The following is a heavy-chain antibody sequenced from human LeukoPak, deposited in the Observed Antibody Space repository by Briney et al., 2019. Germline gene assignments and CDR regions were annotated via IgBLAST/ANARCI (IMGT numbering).Heavy chain of an antibody. V-gene: IGHV4-4*07. CDR1: GYSISSGYH. D-gene: IGHD6-19*01. CDR3: ARRDISSGWSFNY. J-gene: IGHJ4*01. CDR2: IHTSGST. Sequence: SETLSLTCGVSGYSISSGYHWSWIRQPAGKGLEWIGQIHTSGSTNYNPPLKSRVTMSIDTTEDQVSLTIRSVTAADTAFYYCARRDISSGWSFNYWGHATLVTVS.